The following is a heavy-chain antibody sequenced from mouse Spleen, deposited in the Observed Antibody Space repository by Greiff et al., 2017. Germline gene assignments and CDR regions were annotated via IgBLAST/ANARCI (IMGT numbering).Heavy chain of an antibody. J-gene: IGHJ2*01. V-gene: IGHV5-12*02. CDR2: ISNGGGST. CDR3: AREDLDY. Sequence: EVQGVESGGGLVQPGGSLKLSCATSGFTFSDYYMYWVRQTPEKRLEWVAYISNGGGSTYYPDTVKGRFTISRDNAKNTLYLQMSRLQSEDTAMYYWAREDLDYWGQGTTLTVSS. CDR1: GFTFSDYY.